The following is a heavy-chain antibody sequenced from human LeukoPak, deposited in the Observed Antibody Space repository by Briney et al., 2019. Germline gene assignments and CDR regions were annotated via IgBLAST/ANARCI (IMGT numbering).Heavy chain of an antibody. D-gene: IGHD3-10*01. J-gene: IGHJ4*02. V-gene: IGHV3-23*01. CDR3: AIQIITMVRGSTTSDY. CDR2: ISGSGGST. Sequence: PGGSLRLSCAASGFTFSSYAMSWVRQAPGKGLEWVSAISGSGGSTYYADSVKGRFTISRDNSKNTLYLQMSSLRAEDTAVYYCAIQIITMVRGSTTSDYWGQGTLVTVSS. CDR1: GFTFSSYA.